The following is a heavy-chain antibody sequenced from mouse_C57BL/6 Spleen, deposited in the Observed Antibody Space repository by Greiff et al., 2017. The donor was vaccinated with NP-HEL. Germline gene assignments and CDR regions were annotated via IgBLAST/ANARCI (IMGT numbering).Heavy chain of an antibody. CDR3: ARRDDYDPYFDY. J-gene: IGHJ2*01. CDR1: GYAFSSYW. V-gene: IGHV1-80*01. Sequence: QVQLQQSGAELVKPGASVKISCKASGYAFSSYWMNWVKQRPGKGLEWIGQIYPGDGDTNYNGKFKGKATLTADKASSTAYMQLSSLTSEDSAVYFCARRDDYDPYFDYWGQGTTLTVSS. CDR2: IYPGDGDT. D-gene: IGHD2-4*01.